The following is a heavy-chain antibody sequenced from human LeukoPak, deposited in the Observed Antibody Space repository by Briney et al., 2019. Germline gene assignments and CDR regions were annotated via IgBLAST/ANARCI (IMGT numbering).Heavy chain of an antibody. J-gene: IGHJ4*02. CDR1: GFTFSDYY. V-gene: IGHV3-11*04. D-gene: IGHD3-22*01. CDR2: ISSSSSTI. CDR3: ARDAPRDYYDSSGSFDY. Sequence: PGGSLRLSCAASGFTFSDYYMSWIRQAPGKGLEWVSYISSSSSTIYYADSVKGRFTISRDNAKNPLYLQMNSLRAEDTAVYYCARDAPRDYYDSSGSFDYWGQGTLVTVSS.